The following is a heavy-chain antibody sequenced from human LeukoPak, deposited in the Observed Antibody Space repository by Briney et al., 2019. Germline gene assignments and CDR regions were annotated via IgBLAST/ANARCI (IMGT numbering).Heavy chain of an antibody. Sequence: SETLSLTCTVSGDSISSSSYYWGWIRQPPGKGPEWIGSIYSSGTTYYNPSLKSRVTISVDTSKNQFSLKLSSVTAADTAVYYCARGRYYFDYWGQGTLVTVSS. CDR2: IYSSGTT. CDR1: GDSISSSSYY. CDR3: ARGRYYFDY. J-gene: IGHJ4*02. V-gene: IGHV4-39*07.